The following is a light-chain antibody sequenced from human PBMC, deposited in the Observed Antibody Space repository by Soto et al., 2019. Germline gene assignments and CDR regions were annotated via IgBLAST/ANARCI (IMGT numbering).Light chain of an antibody. J-gene: IGLJ2*01. CDR2: FNN. Sequence: QSVLTQPPSASGTPGQRATISCSGSTSNIGTNTVNWYQQLPGTAPKLLIYFNNERPSGVPDRFSGSKSGTSASLAINGLQSDDEAVYYCAAWDASLSGVVFGGGTKLTVL. V-gene: IGLV1-44*01. CDR3: AAWDASLSGVV. CDR1: TSNIGTNT.